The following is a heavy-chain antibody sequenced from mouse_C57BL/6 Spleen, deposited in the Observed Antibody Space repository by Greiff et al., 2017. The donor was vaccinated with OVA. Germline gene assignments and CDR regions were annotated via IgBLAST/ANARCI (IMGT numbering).Heavy chain of an antibody. V-gene: IGHV1-15*01. Sequence: QVQLKQSGAELVRPGASVTLSCKASGYTFTDYEMHWVKQTPVHGLEWIGAIDPETGGTAYNQKFKGKAILTADKSSSTAYMELRSLTSEDSAVYYCTRSWLLRRFAYWGQGTLVTVSA. CDR1: GYTFTDYE. CDR2: IDPETGGT. J-gene: IGHJ3*01. D-gene: IGHD2-3*01. CDR3: TRSWLLRRFAY.